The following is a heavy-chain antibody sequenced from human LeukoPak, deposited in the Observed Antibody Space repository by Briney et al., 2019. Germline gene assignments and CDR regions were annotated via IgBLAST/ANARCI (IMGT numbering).Heavy chain of an antibody. V-gene: IGHV1-2*02. J-gene: IGHJ4*02. CDR1: AYTFTGYY. CDR3: AAKYDILTGYPD. D-gene: IGHD3-9*01. CDR2: INPNSGGT. Sequence: ASVTLSRKASAYTFTGYYMHWMRQAPGQGLEWMGWINPNSGGTNYAQEFQGRVTMTRDTSISTAYMELSRLRSDDTAVYYCAAKYDILTGYPDWGQGTLVTVSS.